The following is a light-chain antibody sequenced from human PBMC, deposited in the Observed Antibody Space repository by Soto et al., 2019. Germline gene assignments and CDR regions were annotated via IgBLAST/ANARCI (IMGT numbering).Light chain of an antibody. CDR3: QQRSNWPLT. Sequence: EIVLTQSPATLYFSPGERATLSCRASQSVSTYLAWYHQKPGQAPRLLIYDASNRATGIPARFSGSGSGTDFTLTISSAEPEDFAVYYCQQRSNWPLTFGGGTKVEIK. J-gene: IGKJ4*01. V-gene: IGKV3-11*01. CDR1: QSVSTY. CDR2: DAS.